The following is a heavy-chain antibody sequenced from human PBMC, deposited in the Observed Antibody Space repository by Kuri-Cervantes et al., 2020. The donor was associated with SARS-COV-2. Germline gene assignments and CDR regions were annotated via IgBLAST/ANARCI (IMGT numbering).Heavy chain of an antibody. Sequence: GESLKISCAASGFTFSSYAMHWVRQAPGKGLEWVAVISYDGSNKYYADSVKGRFTISRDNSKNSLYLQMNSLRDEDTAVYYCARDAGYSYRNWFDPWGQGTLVTVSS. CDR2: ISYDGSNK. V-gene: IGHV3-30*07. D-gene: IGHD5-18*01. CDR1: GFTFSSYA. CDR3: ARDAGYSYRNWFDP. J-gene: IGHJ5*02.